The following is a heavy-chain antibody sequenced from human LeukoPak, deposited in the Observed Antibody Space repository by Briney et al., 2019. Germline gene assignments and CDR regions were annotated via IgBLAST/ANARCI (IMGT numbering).Heavy chain of an antibody. Sequence: ASVKVCCKTSGYTFTSYAIGWVRQSPGHRLGGLGWISTYTGNTHYAQRLQDRVTVTTDTSTSTAYMELTSLRSDDTAVYYCARDPGYLVVVIAAFDYWGQGTLVTVSS. J-gene: IGHJ4*02. CDR2: ISTYTGNT. CDR3: ARDPGYLVVVIAAFDY. CDR1: GYTFTSYA. V-gene: IGHV1-18*01. D-gene: IGHD2-15*01.